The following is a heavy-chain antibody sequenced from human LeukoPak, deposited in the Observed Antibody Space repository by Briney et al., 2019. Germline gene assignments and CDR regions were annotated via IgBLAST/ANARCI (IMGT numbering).Heavy chain of an antibody. CDR3: AREYASRARFDS. CDR1: GDGFTRHT. CDR2: IRSTGDYI. Sequence: GGSLRLSCAGSGDGFTRHTMNWIRRAPGKGLEWISYIRSTGDYIFYADSVKGRFTISRDNARTSVYLQMSSLRVEDAAVYYCAREYASRARFDSWGQGTLVTVSS. J-gene: IGHJ4*02. V-gene: IGHV3-21*05. D-gene: IGHD2-2*01.